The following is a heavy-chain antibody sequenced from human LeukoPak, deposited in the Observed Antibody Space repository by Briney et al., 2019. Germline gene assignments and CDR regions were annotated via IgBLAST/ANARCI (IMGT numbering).Heavy chain of an antibody. CDR1: GFSLSSYW. D-gene: IGHD2-21*02. V-gene: IGHV3-74*01. CDR3: ARERVVVTAIEDCYYGMDV. J-gene: IGHJ6*02. CDR2: INSDGSST. Sequence: PGGSLRLSCEASGFSLSSYWMHWVRQAPGKGLVWVSRINSDGSSTSYADSVKGRFTISRDNAKNTLYLQMNSLRAEDTAVYYCARERVVVTAIEDCYYGMDVWGQGTTVTVSS.